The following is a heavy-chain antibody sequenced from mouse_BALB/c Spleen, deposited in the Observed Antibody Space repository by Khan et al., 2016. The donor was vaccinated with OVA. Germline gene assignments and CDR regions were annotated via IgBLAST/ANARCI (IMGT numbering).Heavy chain of an antibody. CDR1: GYTFTNYW. CDR3: AGREVRRGGFDY. J-gene: IGHJ2*01. V-gene: IGHV1-87*01. Sequence: QVQLQQSGAELARPGASVKLSCKASGYTFTNYWMQWVRQRPGQGLEWIGAIYPGDGDSTYTQKFKDKATLTADTSSNTAYMELSNLASEDSAVYYCAGREVRRGGFDYWGQGTTLTVSS. CDR2: IYPGDGDS.